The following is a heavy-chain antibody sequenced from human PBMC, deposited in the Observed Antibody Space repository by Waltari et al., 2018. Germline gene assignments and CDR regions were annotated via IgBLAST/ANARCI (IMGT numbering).Heavy chain of an antibody. J-gene: IGHJ6*02. D-gene: IGHD6-19*01. Sequence: QVQLQASGPGLVKPSETLSLTCTVSGGPISRYSWSWIRQPPGKGLEWIGYIYYSGSTNYNPSLKSRVTISVDTSKNQFSLKLSSVTAADTAVYYCARGNQQWLVMLDVWGQGTTVTVSS. CDR2: IYYSGST. V-gene: IGHV4-59*01. CDR1: GGPISRYS. CDR3: ARGNQQWLVMLDV.